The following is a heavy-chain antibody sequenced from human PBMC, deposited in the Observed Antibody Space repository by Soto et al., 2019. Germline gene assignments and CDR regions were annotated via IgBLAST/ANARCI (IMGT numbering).Heavy chain of an antibody. CDR1: GFTFSSYA. D-gene: IGHD3-10*01. J-gene: IGHJ6*02. V-gene: IGHV3-30-3*01. Sequence: QVQLVESGGGVVQPGRSLRLSCAASGFTFSSYAMHWVRQAPGKGLEWVAVISYDGSNKYYADSVKGRFTISRDNSKNTLYLQMNSLRVEDKAVYYCARNSRATMVRGCMDVWGQGTTVTVSS. CDR2: ISYDGSNK. CDR3: ARNSRATMVRGCMDV.